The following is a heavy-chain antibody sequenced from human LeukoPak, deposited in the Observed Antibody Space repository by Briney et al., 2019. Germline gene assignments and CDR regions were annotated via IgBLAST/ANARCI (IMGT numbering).Heavy chain of an antibody. J-gene: IGHJ6*02. CDR3: AKDIGMGYYYYYGMDV. Sequence: PGGSLRLSCAASGFTFDGYAMHWVRQAPGKGLEWVSGISWNSGSIGYADSVKGRFTISRDNAKNSLYLQMNSLRAEDTALYYCAKDIGMGYYYYYGMDVWGQGTTVTVSS. V-gene: IGHV3-9*01. CDR1: GFTFDGYA. CDR2: ISWNSGSI. D-gene: IGHD2-15*01.